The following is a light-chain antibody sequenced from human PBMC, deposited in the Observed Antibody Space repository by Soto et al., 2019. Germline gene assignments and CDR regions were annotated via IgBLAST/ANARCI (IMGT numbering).Light chain of an antibody. CDR3: QQYGSSPWT. J-gene: IGKJ1*01. CDR1: QSAAGSY. V-gene: IGKV3-20*01. CDR2: GAS. Sequence: EIVLTRSPGTLSLSPGERATLSCRASQSAAGSYLAWYQQRPGQAPSLLIYGASSRATGIPDRFSGSGSGTDFTLTISRLEPEDFAVYYCQQYGSSPWTFGQGTKVEI.